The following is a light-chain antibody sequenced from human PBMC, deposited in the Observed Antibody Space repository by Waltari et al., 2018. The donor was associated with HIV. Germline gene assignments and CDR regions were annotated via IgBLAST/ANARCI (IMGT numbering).Light chain of an antibody. CDR3: SSYTSSSTLVV. V-gene: IGLV2-14*01. CDR2: EVS. CDR1: SSDVGGYNY. J-gene: IGLJ2*01. Sequence: QSALTQPASVSGSPGQPITISCTGTSSDVGGYNYVPWYQQHPGKAPKLMIYEVSNRPSGVSNRFSGSKSGNTASLTISGLQAEDEADYYCSSYTSSSTLVVFGGGTKLTVL.